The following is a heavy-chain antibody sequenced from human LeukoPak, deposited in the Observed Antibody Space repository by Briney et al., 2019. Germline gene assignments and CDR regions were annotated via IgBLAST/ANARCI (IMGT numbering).Heavy chain of an antibody. V-gene: IGHV4-61*02. J-gene: IGHJ5*02. Sequence: SETLSLTCTVSGGSISSGSYYWSWIRQPAGKGLEWIGRIYTSESTNYNPSLKSRVTISVNTSKNQFFLKLSSVTAADTAVYYCARDYRWFDPWGQGTLVTVSS. CDR3: ARDYRWFDP. D-gene: IGHD1-14*01. CDR2: IYTSEST. CDR1: GGSISSGSYY.